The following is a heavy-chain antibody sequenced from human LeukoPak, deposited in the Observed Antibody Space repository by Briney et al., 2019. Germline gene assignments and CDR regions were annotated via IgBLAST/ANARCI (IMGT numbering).Heavy chain of an antibody. V-gene: IGHV1-3*01. CDR2: INGGNGNT. D-gene: IGHD3-16*01. Sequence: ASVKVSCKASGYTFTSYAMHWVRQAPGQRLEWMGWINGGNGNTKYSQKFQGRVTITRDTSASTAYMELSSLRSEDTAVYYCARELIPGYSFDYWGQGTLVTVSS. J-gene: IGHJ4*02. CDR1: GYTFTSYA. CDR3: ARELIPGYSFDY.